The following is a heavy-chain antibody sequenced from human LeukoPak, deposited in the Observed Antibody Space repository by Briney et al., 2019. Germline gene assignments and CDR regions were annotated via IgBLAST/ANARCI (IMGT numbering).Heavy chain of an antibody. D-gene: IGHD2-21*02. CDR1: GFTFSTYS. V-gene: IGHV3-48*02. Sequence: GGSLRLSCAASGFTFSTYSMSWVRQAPGKGLEWVSYMSSSSSTIYYADSVKGRFTISRDNAKNSLYLQMNSLRDEDTAVYYCASRALAYCGGDCQLYYFDYWGQGSLVTVSS. J-gene: IGHJ4*02. CDR2: MSSSSSTI. CDR3: ASRALAYCGGDCQLYYFDY.